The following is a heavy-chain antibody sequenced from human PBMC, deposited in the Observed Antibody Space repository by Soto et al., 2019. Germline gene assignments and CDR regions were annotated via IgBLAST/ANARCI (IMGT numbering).Heavy chain of an antibody. CDR1: VGSITGYY. J-gene: IGHJ4*02. CDR2: SYYTGAT. CDR3: ARDEGGYDILTGYYKAHHFDQ. Sequence: PSETLSLTCTVSVGSITGYYWSWIRQSPGKGLEWIGCSYYTGATNYNPSLKSRVTISVGTSKNQVSLTLSSATAADTAVYYCARDEGGYDILTGYYKAHHFDQWGQGALVTVSS. D-gene: IGHD3-9*01. V-gene: IGHV4-59*01.